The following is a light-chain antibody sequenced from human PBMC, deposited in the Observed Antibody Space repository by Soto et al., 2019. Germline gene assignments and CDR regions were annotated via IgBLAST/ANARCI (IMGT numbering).Light chain of an antibody. CDR3: QQYGSSL. CDR1: QSVSSSY. CDR2: GAS. Sequence: EIVLTQSPGTLSLSPGERATLSCSASQSVSSSYLAWYQQKPGQAPRLLIYGASSRATGIPGRFSGSGSGTDFSLTISRLEPEDFAIYYCQQYGSSLFGGGTKIQIK. J-gene: IGKJ4*01. V-gene: IGKV3-20*01.